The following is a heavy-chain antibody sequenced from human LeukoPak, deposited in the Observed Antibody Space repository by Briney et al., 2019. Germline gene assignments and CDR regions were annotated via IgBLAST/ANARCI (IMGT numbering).Heavy chain of an antibody. Sequence: SGTLSLTCTVSGGSISSYYWSWIRQPPGKGLEWIGYIYYSGSTNYNPSLKSRVTISVDTSKNQFSLKLSSVTVADTAVYYCARGAGLDYWGQGTLVTVSS. J-gene: IGHJ4*02. CDR3: ARGAGLDY. CDR1: GGSISSYY. CDR2: IYYSGST. V-gene: IGHV4-59*01.